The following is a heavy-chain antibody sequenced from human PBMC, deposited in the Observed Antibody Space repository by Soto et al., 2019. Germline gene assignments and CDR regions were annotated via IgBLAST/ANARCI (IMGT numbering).Heavy chain of an antibody. CDR1: GDSVNSDTYY. J-gene: IGHJ4*02. D-gene: IGHD6-19*01. Sequence: QVQLQESGPGLVKPSETLSLTCDVFGDSVNSDTYYGTWIPKPPGKDLEWIGNIYFSGSTYYNPSLNRRASLSIDTSKQHLSLQLSSVTAADTAIYYYARQRAVAGLDYWGQGTLVTVSS. V-gene: IGHV4-61*03. CDR3: ARQRAVAGLDY. CDR2: IYFSGST.